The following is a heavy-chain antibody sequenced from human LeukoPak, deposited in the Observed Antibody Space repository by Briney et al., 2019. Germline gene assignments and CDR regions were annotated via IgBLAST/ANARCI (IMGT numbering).Heavy chain of an antibody. J-gene: IGHJ4*02. D-gene: IGHD3-9*01. Sequence: GRSLRLSCAASGFTFDDYAMHWVRQAPGKGLEWVSGISWNSGSIGYADSVKGRFTISRDNAKNSLYLQMNSLRAEDTALYYCAKVVYAILTGPIDYWGQGTLVTVSS. V-gene: IGHV3-9*01. CDR3: AKVVYAILTGPIDY. CDR1: GFTFDDYA. CDR2: ISWNSGSI.